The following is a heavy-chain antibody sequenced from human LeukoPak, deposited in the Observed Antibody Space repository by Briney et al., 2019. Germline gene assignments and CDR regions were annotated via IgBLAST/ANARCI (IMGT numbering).Heavy chain of an antibody. CDR3: ARDKNLAVAGNLDY. CDR2: ISYDGSNK. J-gene: IGHJ4*02. V-gene: IGHV3-30-3*01. CDR1: GFTFSSYA. Sequence: GGSLRLSCAASGFTFSSYAMHWVRQAPGKGLEWVAVISYDGSNKYYADSVKGRFTISRDNSKNTLYLQMDSLRAEDTAVYYCARDKNLAVAGNLDYWGQGTLVTVSS. D-gene: IGHD6-19*01.